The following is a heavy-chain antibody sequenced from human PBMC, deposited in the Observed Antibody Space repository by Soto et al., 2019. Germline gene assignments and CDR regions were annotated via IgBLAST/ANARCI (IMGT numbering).Heavy chain of an antibody. CDR2: IYYSGST. Sequence: SETLSLTCTVSGGSISSSSYYWGWIRQPPGKGLEWIGSIYYSGSTYYNPSLKSRVTISVDTSKNQFSLKLSSVTAADTAVYYCARHDWSQETAMLNYYYYGMDVWGQGTTVTVSS. V-gene: IGHV4-39*01. D-gene: IGHD5-18*01. J-gene: IGHJ6*02. CDR3: ARHDWSQETAMLNYYYYGMDV. CDR1: GGSISSSSYY.